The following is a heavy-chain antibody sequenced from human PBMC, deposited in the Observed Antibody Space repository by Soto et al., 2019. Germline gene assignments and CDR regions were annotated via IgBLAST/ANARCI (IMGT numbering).Heavy chain of an antibody. CDR3: ARLVYDTRLNYMYFDF. D-gene: IGHD3-10*01. Sequence: SETLSLTCTVSGGSITSGGYYWSWTRQHPGKGLEWIGYIYYSGTTYYNPSLKSRVAISVDTSKNQFSLKLTSVTAADTAIYFCARLVYDTRLNYMYFDFWGQGTLVTVSS. CDR2: IYYSGTT. CDR1: GGSITSGGYY. J-gene: IGHJ4*02. V-gene: IGHV4-31*03.